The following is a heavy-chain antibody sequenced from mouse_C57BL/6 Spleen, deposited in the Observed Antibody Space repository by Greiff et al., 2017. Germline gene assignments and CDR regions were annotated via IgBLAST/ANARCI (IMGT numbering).Heavy chain of an antibody. CDR1: GYTFTDYY. Sequence: EVQLQQSGPELVKPGASVKISCKASGYTFTDYYMNWVKQSHGKSLEWIGDINPNNGGTSYNQKFKGKATLTVDKSSSTAYMELRSLTSEDSAVYYCARSPDYYGSSYYYAMDYWGQGTSVTVSS. CDR3: ARSPDYYGSSYYYAMDY. CDR2: INPNNGGT. J-gene: IGHJ4*01. V-gene: IGHV1-26*01. D-gene: IGHD1-1*01.